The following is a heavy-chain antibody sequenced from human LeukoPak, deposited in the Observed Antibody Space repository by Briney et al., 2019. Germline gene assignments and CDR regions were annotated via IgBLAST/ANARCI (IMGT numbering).Heavy chain of an antibody. CDR3: ARDASPVSSWYGYFQH. CDR2: ISAYNGST. Sequence: GASVKVSCKASGYTFTSYGISWVRQAPGQGLEWMGWISAYNGSTNYAQKLQGRVTMTTDTSTSTAYMELRSLRSDDTAVYYCARDASPVSSWYGYFQHWGQGTLVTVSS. D-gene: IGHD6-13*01. CDR1: GYTFTSYG. J-gene: IGHJ1*01. V-gene: IGHV1-18*01.